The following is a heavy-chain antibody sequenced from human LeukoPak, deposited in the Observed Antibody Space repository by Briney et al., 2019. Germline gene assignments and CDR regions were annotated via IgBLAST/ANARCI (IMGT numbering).Heavy chain of an antibody. Sequence: PGRSLRLSCAASGFTFSSYAMHWVRQAPGKGLEWVAVISYDGSNKYYADSVKGRFTISRDNSKNTLYLQMDSLRAEDTAVYYCARDCSGGSCLGYWGQGTLVTVSS. D-gene: IGHD2-15*01. CDR2: ISYDGSNK. CDR3: ARDCSGGSCLGY. V-gene: IGHV3-30*04. J-gene: IGHJ4*02. CDR1: GFTFSSYA.